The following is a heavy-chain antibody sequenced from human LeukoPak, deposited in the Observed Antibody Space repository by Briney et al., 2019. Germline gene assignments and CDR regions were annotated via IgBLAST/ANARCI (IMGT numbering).Heavy chain of an antibody. Sequence: SVKVSCKASGGTFSSYAIRWVRQAPGQGLEWMGGIIPIFGTANYAQKFQGRVTITTDESTSTAYMELSSLRSEDTAVYYCAREGPSTPGFLGAFDIWGQGTMVTVSS. CDR3: AREGPSTPGFLGAFDI. CDR1: GGTFSSYA. CDR2: IIPIFGTA. V-gene: IGHV1-69*05. D-gene: IGHD2-15*01. J-gene: IGHJ3*02.